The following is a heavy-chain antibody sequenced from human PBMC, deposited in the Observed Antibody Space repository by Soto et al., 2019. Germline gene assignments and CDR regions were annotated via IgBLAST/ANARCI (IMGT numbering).Heavy chain of an antibody. D-gene: IGHD4-17*01. V-gene: IGHV1-24*01. CDR3: ATSFLRAAVTGFDY. CDR1: GYTLTELS. Sequence: ASVKVSCKVSGYTLTELSMHWARQAPGKGLEWMGGFDPEDGETIYAQKFQGRVTMTEDTSTDTAYMELSSLRSEDTAVYYCATSFLRAAVTGFDYWGQGTLVTVSS. CDR2: FDPEDGET. J-gene: IGHJ4*02.